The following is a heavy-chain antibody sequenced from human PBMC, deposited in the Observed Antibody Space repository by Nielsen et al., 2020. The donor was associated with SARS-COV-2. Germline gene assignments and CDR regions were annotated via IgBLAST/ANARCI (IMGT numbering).Heavy chain of an antibody. D-gene: IGHD6-13*01. CDR2: INWNGGST. CDR3: ASCCSSWHGYFDL. Sequence: GESLKTSCAASGFTFDDYCMSWVRQAPGKGPEWVSGINWNGGSTGYADSVKGRFTISRDNAKNSLYLQMNSLRAEDTALYHCASCCSSWHGYFDLWDRGTLVTVSS. CDR1: GFTFDDYC. V-gene: IGHV3-20*01. J-gene: IGHJ2*01.